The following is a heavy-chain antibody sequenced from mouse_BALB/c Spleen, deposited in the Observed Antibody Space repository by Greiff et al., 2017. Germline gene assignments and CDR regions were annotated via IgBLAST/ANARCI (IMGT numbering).Heavy chain of an antibody. J-gene: IGHJ3*01. V-gene: IGHV3-6*02. CDR2: ISYDGSN. D-gene: IGHD3-3*01. CDR1: GYSITSGYY. Sequence: ESGPGLVKPSQSLSLTCSVTGYSITSGYYWYWIRQFPGNKLEWMGYISYDGSNNYNPSLKNRISITRDTSKNQVFLKLNSVTTEDTATYYCARDRGLGQGCAYWGQGTLVTVSA. CDR3: ARDRGLGQGCAY.